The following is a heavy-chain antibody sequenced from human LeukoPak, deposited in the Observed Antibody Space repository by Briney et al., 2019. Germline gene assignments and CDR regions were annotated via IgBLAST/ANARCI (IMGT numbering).Heavy chain of an antibody. J-gene: IGHJ3*02. CDR1: GGTFSSYA. V-gene: IGHV1-69*05. D-gene: IGHD1-26*01. CDR2: IIPIFGTA. Sequence: GASVKVSCKASGGTFSSYAISWVRQAPGQGLEWMGGIIPIFGTANYAQKFQGRVTMTRGMSTSTVYMELSSLRSEDTAVYYCASAMGIVGATAFDIWGQGTMVTVSS. CDR3: ASAMGIVGATAFDI.